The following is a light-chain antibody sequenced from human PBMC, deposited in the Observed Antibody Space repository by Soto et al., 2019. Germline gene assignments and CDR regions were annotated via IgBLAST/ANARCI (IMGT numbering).Light chain of an antibody. J-gene: IGKJ4*01. V-gene: IGKV1-33*01. CDR3: QQYDNLLRT. Sequence: DIQMTQSPSSLSASVGDRVTITCQASQDISNYLNWYQQKPGKAPKLLIYDASHLETGVPSRFSGSGSGTDFTFTISSLQPEDIATYYCQQYDNLLRTFGGGTKVEIK. CDR1: QDISNY. CDR2: DAS.